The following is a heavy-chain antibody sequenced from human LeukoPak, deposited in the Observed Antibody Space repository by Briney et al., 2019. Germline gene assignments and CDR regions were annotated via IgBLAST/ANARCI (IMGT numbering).Heavy chain of an antibody. V-gene: IGHV1-69*05. CDR3: ARSTVGYYYYYYMDV. Sequence: ASVKVSCKASGGTFSSYAISWVRQAPGQGLEWMGGIIPIFGTANYAQKLQGRVTITTDESTSTAYMELSSLRSEDTAVYYCARSTVGYYYYYYMDVWGKGTTVTVSS. D-gene: IGHD4-17*01. J-gene: IGHJ6*03. CDR2: IIPIFGTA. CDR1: GGTFSSYA.